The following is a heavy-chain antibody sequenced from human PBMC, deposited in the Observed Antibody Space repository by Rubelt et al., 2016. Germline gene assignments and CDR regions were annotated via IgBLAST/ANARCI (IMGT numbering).Heavy chain of an antibody. CDR3: ARDVGYKGGWIYYFDN. J-gene: IGHJ4*02. V-gene: IGHV3-30*04. D-gene: IGHD2-8*01. CDR2: ISYDGSNK. Sequence: KGLEWVAVISYDGSNKYYADSVKGRFTISRDNAKNSLYLQMNSLRAEDTALYYCARDVGYKGGWIYYFDNWGQGTLVTVSS.